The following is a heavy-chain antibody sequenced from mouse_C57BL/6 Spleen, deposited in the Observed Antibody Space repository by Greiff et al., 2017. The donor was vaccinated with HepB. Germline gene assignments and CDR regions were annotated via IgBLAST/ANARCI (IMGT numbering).Heavy chain of an antibody. CDR1: GYTFTDYY. D-gene: IGHD2-1*01. CDR3: ARDGNYASWFAY. Sequence: VKLQESGAELVRPGASVKLSCKASGYTFTDYYINWVKQRPGQGLEWIARIYPGSGNTYYNEKFKGKATLTAEQSSSTAYMQLSSLTSEDSAVYFCARDGNYASWFAYWGQGTLVTVSA. V-gene: IGHV1-76*01. CDR2: IYPGSGNT. J-gene: IGHJ3*01.